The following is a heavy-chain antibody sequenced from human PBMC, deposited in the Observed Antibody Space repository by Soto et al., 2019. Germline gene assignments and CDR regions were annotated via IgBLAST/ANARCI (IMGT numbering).Heavy chain of an antibody. J-gene: IGHJ4*02. CDR2: TDYSGYT. D-gene: IGHD6-19*01. Sequence: QVQLQESGPGLVRPSETLSLTCTSSSDSFSSYYWIWIRQSPGKGLAWIGYTDYSGYTNYNPSLKRRVTISEDTSKNRCPPRLSSVTAADTAVYYCARAVGDPLYYLDSWGQGALVTVSS. CDR1: SDSFSSYY. CDR3: ARAVGDPLYYLDS. V-gene: IGHV4-59*08.